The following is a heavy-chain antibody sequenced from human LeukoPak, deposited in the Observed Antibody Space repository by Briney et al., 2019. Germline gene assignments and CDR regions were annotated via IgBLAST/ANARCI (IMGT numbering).Heavy chain of an antibody. J-gene: IGHJ4*02. V-gene: IGHV3-74*03. CDR1: GFTFSSYW. Sequence: GGSLRLSCAASGFTFSSYWMHWVRQAPGKGLVWVSHISNGGNNTKYADAVKGRFTVSRDNARNTLYLQMNSLSVADTAMYYCGRGGKVVNGLDSWGQGTLVTVFS. D-gene: IGHD2-8*02. CDR2: ISNGGNNT. CDR3: GRGGKVVNGLDS.